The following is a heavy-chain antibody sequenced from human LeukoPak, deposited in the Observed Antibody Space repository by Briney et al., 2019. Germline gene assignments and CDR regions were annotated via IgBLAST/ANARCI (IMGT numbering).Heavy chain of an antibody. CDR2: IKQDGSEK. Sequence: PGGSLRLSCAASGFTFSSYWMSWVRQAPGKGLEWVANIKQDGSEKYYVDSVKGRFTISRDNAKNSLYLQVNSLRAEDTAVYYCARDHRPGYGSGSYYGYWGQGTLVTVSS. V-gene: IGHV3-7*01. CDR3: ARDHRPGYGSGSYYGY. CDR1: GFTFSSYW. D-gene: IGHD3-10*01. J-gene: IGHJ4*02.